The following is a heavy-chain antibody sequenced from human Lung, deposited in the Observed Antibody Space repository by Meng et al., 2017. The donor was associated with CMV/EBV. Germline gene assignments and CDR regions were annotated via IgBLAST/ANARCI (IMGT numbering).Heavy chain of an antibody. V-gene: IGHV3-48*04. Sequence: ESXKISXVGSGFTFSTYSMIWVRQAPGQGLELVSYISSSSSTIYYGDSVKGRFTISRDNARNSIYLQMNSLRPEHTAVYYRARVRTYFDHSGYLDYWGQGTLVTVSS. CDR3: ARVRTYFDHSGYLDY. CDR1: GFTFSTYS. D-gene: IGHD3-22*01. J-gene: IGHJ4*02. CDR2: ISSSSSTI.